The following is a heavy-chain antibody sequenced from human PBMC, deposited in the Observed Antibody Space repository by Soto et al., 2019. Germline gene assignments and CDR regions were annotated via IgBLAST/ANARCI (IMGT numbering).Heavy chain of an antibody. CDR1: GGSFSGYY. J-gene: IGHJ3*02. V-gene: IGHV4-34*01. D-gene: IGHD6-13*01. CDR3: ASGRGGSSWNDAFDI. Sequence: SETLSLTCAVYGGSFSGYYWSWIRQPPGKGLEWIGEIYYSGSTYYNPSLKSRVTISVDTSKNQFSLKLSSVTAADTAVYYCASGRGGSSWNDAFDIWGQGTMVTVSS. CDR2: IYYSGST.